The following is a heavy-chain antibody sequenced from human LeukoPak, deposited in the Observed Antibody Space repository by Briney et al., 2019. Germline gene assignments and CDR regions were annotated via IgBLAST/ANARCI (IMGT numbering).Heavy chain of an antibody. CDR3: AKSYCGGDCHLLDY. J-gene: IGHJ4*02. Sequence: PGGSLRLSCAASGFTFSTYAMSWVRQAPGKGLEWVSHFGGSGGTIYYADSVKGRFTISRDNSKNTLYLQMNSLRAEDTAVYYCAKSYCGGDCHLLDYWGQGTLVTVSS. CDR2: FGGSGGTI. D-gene: IGHD2-21*02. V-gene: IGHV3-23*01. CDR1: GFTFSTYA.